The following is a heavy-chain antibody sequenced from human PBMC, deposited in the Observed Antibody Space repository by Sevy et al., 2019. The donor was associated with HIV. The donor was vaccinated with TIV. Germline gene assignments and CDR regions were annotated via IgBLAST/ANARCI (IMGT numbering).Heavy chain of an antibody. CDR2: IYYSGST. CDR3: ARDPNYYGDYGIDY. Sequence: SETLSLTCTVSGGSVSSGSYYWSWIRQPPGKGLEWIGYIYYSGSTNYNPSLKSRVTISVDTSKNQFSLKLGSVTAADTAVYYCARDPNYYGDYGIDYLGQGTLVTVSS. V-gene: IGHV4-61*01. J-gene: IGHJ4*02. CDR1: GGSVSSGSYY. D-gene: IGHD4-17*01.